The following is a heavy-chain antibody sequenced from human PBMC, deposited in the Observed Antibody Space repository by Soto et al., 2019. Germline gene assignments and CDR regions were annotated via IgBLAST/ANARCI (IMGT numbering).Heavy chain of an antibody. CDR2: LLRSGSSA. CDR3: AKDAISGDGIWLMDS. J-gene: IGHJ5*02. V-gene: IGHV3-23*01. CDR1: GFTFRNYA. Sequence: GSLGLSFEASGFTFRNYAMTWARQAPGKGLEWVSSLLRSGSSAYYADSVRGRFTISSDTSANSLYLQMDNLRAEDTAIYYCAKDAISGDGIWLMDSWGQGTVVTVSS. D-gene: IGHD2-21*02.